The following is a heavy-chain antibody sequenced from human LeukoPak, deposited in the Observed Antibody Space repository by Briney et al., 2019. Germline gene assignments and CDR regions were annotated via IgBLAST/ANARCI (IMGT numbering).Heavy chain of an antibody. Sequence: PSETLSLTCAVYGGSFSGYYWSWIRQPPGKGLEWIGEINHSGSTNYNPSLKSRVTISVDTSKNQFSLKLSSVTAADTAVCYCARGLSYDSSGYYYRSNDYWGQGTLVTVSS. D-gene: IGHD3-22*01. CDR2: INHSGST. J-gene: IGHJ4*02. CDR3: ARGLSYDSSGYYYRSNDY. V-gene: IGHV4-34*01. CDR1: GGSFSGYY.